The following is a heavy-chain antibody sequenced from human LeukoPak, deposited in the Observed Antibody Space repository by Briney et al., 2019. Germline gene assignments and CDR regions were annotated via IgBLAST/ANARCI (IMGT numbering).Heavy chain of an antibody. CDR3: ATVEAATILYYYYGMDV. Sequence: ASVKVSCKASGYTFTSYDINWVRQATGQGLEWMGWMNPNSGNTGYAQKFQGRVTMTRNTSISTAYMELSSLRSEDTAVYYCATVEAATILYYYYGMDVWGQGTTVTVSS. CDR1: GYTFTSYD. D-gene: IGHD5-12*01. V-gene: IGHV1-8*01. J-gene: IGHJ6*02. CDR2: MNPNSGNT.